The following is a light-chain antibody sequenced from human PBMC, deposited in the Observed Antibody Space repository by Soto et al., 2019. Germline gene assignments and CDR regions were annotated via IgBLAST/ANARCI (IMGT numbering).Light chain of an antibody. J-gene: IGKJ3*01. V-gene: IGKV3-20*01. CDR2: EAS. CDR3: QQYGNSPFS. Sequence: EIVLTQSPGTLSLSPGERATLSCRASQSVSDNYLAWHQQRPGQAPRLLIFEASTRATGIPDRFSGSGSGTDFTLTISGLEPEDFAVYYCQQYGNSPFSFGPGTKVDVK. CDR1: QSVSDNY.